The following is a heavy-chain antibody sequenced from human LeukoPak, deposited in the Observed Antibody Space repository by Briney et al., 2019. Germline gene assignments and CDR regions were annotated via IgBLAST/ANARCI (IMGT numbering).Heavy chain of an antibody. CDR3: AREAPHYDILTGYYNGIYYFDY. Sequence: ASVTVSCKASGYTFTSYGISWVRQAPGQGLEWMGWISAYNGNTNYAQKLQGRVTMTTDTSTSTAYMELRSLRSDDTAVYYCAREAPHYDILTGYYNGIYYFDYWGQGTLVTVSS. CDR1: GYTFTSYG. D-gene: IGHD3-9*01. V-gene: IGHV1-18*01. CDR2: ISAYNGNT. J-gene: IGHJ4*02.